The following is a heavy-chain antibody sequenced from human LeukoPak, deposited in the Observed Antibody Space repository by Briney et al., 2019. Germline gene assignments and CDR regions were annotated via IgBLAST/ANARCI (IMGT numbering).Heavy chain of an antibody. D-gene: IGHD3-22*01. CDR2: VKSDSAGT. CDR1: GFTFSTYA. J-gene: IGHJ5*02. Sequence: GGSLRLSCAASGFTFSTYAMSWVRQAPGKGLAWVASVKSDSAGTHYADSVKGRFTISRDNSKNILYLQMNSLRAEDTAIYYCARCTTASSGWCNWLDPWGQGTLVTVSS. CDR3: ARCTTASSGWCNWLDP. V-gene: IGHV3-23*01.